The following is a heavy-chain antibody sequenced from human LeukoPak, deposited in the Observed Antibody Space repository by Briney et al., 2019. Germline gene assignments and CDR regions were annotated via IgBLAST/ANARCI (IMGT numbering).Heavy chain of an antibody. CDR3: AREHRYYYDSSGYYGSDY. D-gene: IGHD3-22*01. Sequence: EASVKVSCKASGYTFTGYYMHWVRQAPGQGLEWMGRINPNSGGTNYAQKFQGRVTMTRDTSISTAYMELSRLRSDDTAVYYCAREHRYYYDSSGYYGSDYWGQGTLVTVSS. J-gene: IGHJ4*02. CDR1: GYTFTGYY. CDR2: INPNSGGT. V-gene: IGHV1-2*06.